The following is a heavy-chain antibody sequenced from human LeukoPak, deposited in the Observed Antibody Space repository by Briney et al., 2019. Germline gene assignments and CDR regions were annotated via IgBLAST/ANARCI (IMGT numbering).Heavy chain of an antibody. V-gene: IGHV1-8*01. D-gene: IGHD3-10*01. Sequence: ASVKVSCKASGYTFTSYDINWVRQAPGQGLEWMGWMNPNSGNTGYAQKFQGRVTMTRNTSISTAYMELSSLRSEDTAVYYCARGINIMVRGVIIGSQRLDYWGQGTLVTVSS. CDR3: ARGINIMVRGVIIGSQRLDY. J-gene: IGHJ4*02. CDR1: GYTFTSYD. CDR2: MNPNSGNT.